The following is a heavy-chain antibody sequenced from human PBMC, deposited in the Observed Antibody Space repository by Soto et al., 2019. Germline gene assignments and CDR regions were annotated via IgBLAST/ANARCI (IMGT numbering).Heavy chain of an antibody. Sequence: GASVKVSCKASGYTFTSYAMHWVRQAPGQRLEWMGWINAGNGNTKYSQKFQGRVTITRDTSASTAYMELSSLRSEDTAVYYCAREKGYCDYDAYYMDVWGKGTTVTVSS. CDR2: INAGNGNT. J-gene: IGHJ6*03. CDR1: GYTFTSYA. V-gene: IGHV1-3*01. CDR3: AREKGYCDYDAYYMDV. D-gene: IGHD1-26*01.